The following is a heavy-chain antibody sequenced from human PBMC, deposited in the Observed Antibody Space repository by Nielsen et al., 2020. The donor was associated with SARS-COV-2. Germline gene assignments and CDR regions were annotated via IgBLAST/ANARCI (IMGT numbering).Heavy chain of an antibody. CDR3: ASPPPYCSGGSWDSVGCLGY. CDR2: ISGSGGST. V-gene: IGHV3-23*01. CDR1: GFTFSSYA. J-gene: IGHJ4*02. Sequence: ESLEISWAASGFTFSSYAMSWVRQAPGKGLGWVSAISGSGGSTYYADSVKGRFTISRDNSKNTLYLQMNSLRAEDTAVYYCASPPPYCSGGSWDSVGCLGYWGQGTLVTVSS. D-gene: IGHD2-15*01.